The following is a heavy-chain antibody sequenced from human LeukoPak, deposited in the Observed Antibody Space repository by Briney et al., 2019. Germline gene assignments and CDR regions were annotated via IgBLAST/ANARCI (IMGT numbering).Heavy chain of an antibody. D-gene: IGHD3-3*01. V-gene: IGHV4-61*01. CDR3: AVLRFLEWWDY. J-gene: IGHJ4*02. CDR1: GGSVSSGSYY. CDR2: IYYSGNT. Sequence: MPSETLSLTCTVSGGSVSSGSYYWSWIRQPPGKGLEWIGYIYYSGNTNYNPSLKSRVILSVDTSKNQFSLRLSSVTAADTAVYYCAVLRFLEWWDYWGQGILVTVSS.